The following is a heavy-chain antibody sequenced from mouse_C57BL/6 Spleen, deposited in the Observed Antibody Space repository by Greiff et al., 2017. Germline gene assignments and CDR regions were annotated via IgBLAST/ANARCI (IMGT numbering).Heavy chain of an antibody. V-gene: IGHV15-2*01. J-gene: IGHJ1*03. D-gene: IGHD1-2*01. CDR2: ILPSIGRT. CDR1: DSEVFPIAY. CDR3: ARGHYDGGYFDV. Sequence: VQLQQSGSELRSPGSSVKLSCKDFDSEVFPIAYMSWVRQTPGHGFEWIGGILPSIGRTIYGEKFEDKATLDADTLSNTAYLELNSLTSEDSAIYYCARGHYDGGYFDVWGTGTTVTVSS.